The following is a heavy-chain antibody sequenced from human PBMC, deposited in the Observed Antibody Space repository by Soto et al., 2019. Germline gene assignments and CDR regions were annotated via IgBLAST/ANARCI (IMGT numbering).Heavy chain of an antibody. CDR2: ISAYNGNT. Sequence: ASVKVSCKASGYTFTSYGISWVLQAPGQGLEWMGWISAYNGNTNYAQKLQGRVTMTTDTSTSTAYMELRSLRSDDTAVYYCARTQAELPPRAGMDGWGQGTKVTVSS. D-gene: IGHD1-26*01. J-gene: IGHJ6*02. V-gene: IGHV1-18*01. CDR3: ARTQAELPPRAGMDG. CDR1: GYTFTSYG.